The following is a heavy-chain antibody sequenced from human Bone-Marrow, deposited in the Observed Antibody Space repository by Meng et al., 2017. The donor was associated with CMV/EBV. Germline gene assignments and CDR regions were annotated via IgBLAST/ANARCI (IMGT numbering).Heavy chain of an antibody. V-gene: IGHV4-39*07. CDR1: GGSISSSSYY. CDR3: AMLFGYCSGGSCISY. Sequence: SETLSLTCTVSGGSISSSSYYWGWIRQPPGKGLEWIGSIYYSGSTNYNPSLKSRVTISVDTSKNQFSLKLSSVTAEDTAVYYCAMLFGYCSGGSCISYWGQGTLVTVSS. CDR2: IYYSGST. J-gene: IGHJ4*02. D-gene: IGHD2-15*01.